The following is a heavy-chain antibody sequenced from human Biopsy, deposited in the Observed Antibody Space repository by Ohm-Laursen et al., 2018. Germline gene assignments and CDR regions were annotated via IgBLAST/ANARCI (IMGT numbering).Heavy chain of an antibody. CDR3: ARGMRSSGWPYFDS. CDR2: FYSSGTT. CDR1: DASASSGRYY. J-gene: IGHJ4*02. D-gene: IGHD6-19*01. V-gene: IGHV4-61*01. Sequence: SDTLSLTCTVSDASASSGRYYWTWIRQPPRKPLEWIGYFYSSGTTRYNPSLESRLSISMDTSKNEVSLRLTSMTAADTAIYYCARGMRSSGWPYFDSWGQGTLVTVSS.